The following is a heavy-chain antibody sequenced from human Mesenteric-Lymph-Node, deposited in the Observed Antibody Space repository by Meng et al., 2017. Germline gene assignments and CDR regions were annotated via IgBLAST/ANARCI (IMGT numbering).Heavy chain of an antibody. V-gene: IGHV4-38-2*02. D-gene: IGHD3-9*01. CDR3: ARDLEVLTGYYSSYWYFDL. CDR2: IYYSGST. J-gene: IGHJ2*01. Sequence: SETLSLTCTVSGYYINAGYYWGWIRQPPGKGLEWIGSIYYSGSTYYNPSLKSRVTISVDTSKNQFSLKLSSVTAADTAVYYCARDLEVLTGYYSSYWYFDLWGRGTLVTVSS. CDR1: GYYINAGYY.